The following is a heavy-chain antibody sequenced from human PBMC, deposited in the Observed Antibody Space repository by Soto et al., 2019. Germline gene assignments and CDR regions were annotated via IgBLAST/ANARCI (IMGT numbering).Heavy chain of an antibody. Sequence: QVQLQESGPGLVKPSETLSLTCTVSGGSISSDYWSWIRQPPGKGLEWIGHMYYSGSTKYNPSLKSRVTISIDTSRNHFSLKLTSVTAADTALYYGARGYYDSSGYYPWGQGTLVTVSS. CDR3: ARGYYDSSGYYP. J-gene: IGHJ5*02. CDR1: GGSISSDY. CDR2: MYYSGST. V-gene: IGHV4-59*01. D-gene: IGHD3-22*01.